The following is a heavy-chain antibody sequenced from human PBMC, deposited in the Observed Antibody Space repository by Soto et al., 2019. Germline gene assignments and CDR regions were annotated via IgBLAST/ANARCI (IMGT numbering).Heavy chain of an antibody. CDR2: INWNGGST. CDR1: GFTFDDYG. D-gene: IGHD2-2*01. CDR3: ARGGPGCQLPLREVFLKFDP. V-gene: IGHV3-20*01. J-gene: IGHJ5*02. Sequence: EVQLVESGGGVVRPGGSLRLSCAASGFTFDDYGMSWVRQAPGKGLEWVSGINWNGGSTGYADSVKGRFTISRDNAKNSLYLQMNSLRAEDTALYHCARGGPGCQLPLREVFLKFDPWGQGTLVTVSS.